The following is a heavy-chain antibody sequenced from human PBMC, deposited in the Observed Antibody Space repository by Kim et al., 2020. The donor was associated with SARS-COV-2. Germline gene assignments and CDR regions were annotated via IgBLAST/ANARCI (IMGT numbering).Heavy chain of an antibody. Sequence: GSKYYAASVMRRCTISRDNSKHTLYLQMHSMRAEDTAVYYCTRDVFDGYWNWGQGTLVTVSS. V-gene: IGHV3-53*01. CDR2: GSK. D-gene: IGHD1-1*01. CDR3: TRDVFDGYWN. J-gene: IGHJ4*02.